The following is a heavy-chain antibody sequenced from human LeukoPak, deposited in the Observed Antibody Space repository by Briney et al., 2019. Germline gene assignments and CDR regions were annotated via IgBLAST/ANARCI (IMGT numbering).Heavy chain of an antibody. CDR2: INWNGGST. D-gene: IGHD2-2*01. Sequence: GGSLRLSCAASGFTFDDYGMSWVRQAPGKGLEWVSGINWNGGSTGYADSVKGRFTISRDNAKNSLYLQMNSLRAEDTALYYCAREGDCSSTSCYLSDYWGQGTLVTVSS. CDR3: AREGDCSSTSCYLSDY. V-gene: IGHV3-20*04. CDR1: GFTFDDYG. J-gene: IGHJ4*02.